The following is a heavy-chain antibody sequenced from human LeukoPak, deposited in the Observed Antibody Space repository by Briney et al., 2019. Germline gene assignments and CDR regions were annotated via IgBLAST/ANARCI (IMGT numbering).Heavy chain of an antibody. D-gene: IGHD6-19*01. J-gene: IGHJ6*02. CDR3: ARFPGIAVAGTPPRNYYYYGMDV. CDR1: GFTFSSYW. CDR2: INSDGSST. Sequence: PGGSLRLSCAPSGFTFSSYWMHWVRQAPGKGLVWVSRINSDGSSTSYADSVKGRFTISRDNAKNTLYLQMNSLRAEDTAVYYCARFPGIAVAGTPPRNYYYYGMDVWGQGTTVTVSS. V-gene: IGHV3-74*01.